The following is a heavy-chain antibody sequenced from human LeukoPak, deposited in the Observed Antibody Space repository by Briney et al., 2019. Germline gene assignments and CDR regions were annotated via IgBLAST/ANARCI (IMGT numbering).Heavy chain of an antibody. CDR1: GFTFDDYA. CDR3: AKGTPYSSGWYYFDY. D-gene: IGHD6-19*01. CDR2: ISWNSGSI. V-gene: IGHV3-9*03. Sequence: GGSLRLSCAASGFTFDDYAMHWVRQAPGKGLGWVSGISWNSGSIGYADSVKGRFTISRDNAKNSLYLQMNSLRAEDMALYYCAKGTPYSSGWYYFDYWGQGTLVTVSS. J-gene: IGHJ4*02.